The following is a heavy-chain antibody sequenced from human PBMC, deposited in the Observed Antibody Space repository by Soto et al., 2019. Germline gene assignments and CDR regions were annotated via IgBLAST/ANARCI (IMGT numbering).Heavy chain of an antibody. D-gene: IGHD3-3*01. J-gene: IGHJ4*02. Sequence: PSETLSLTCTVSGGSIHNHYWSWVRQPPGKGLEWIGYIYYTGSTNYNPSLKSRVTISVDTSKNQFSLKLSSVTAADTAVYYCARSNRRSIFGVEDEYWGEGSLITVCS. V-gene: IGHV4-59*11. CDR2: IYYTGST. CDR1: GGSIHNHY. CDR3: ARSNRRSIFGVEDEY.